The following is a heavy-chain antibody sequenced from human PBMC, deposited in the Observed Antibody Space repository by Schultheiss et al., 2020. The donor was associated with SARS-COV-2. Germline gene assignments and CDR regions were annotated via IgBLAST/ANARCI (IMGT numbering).Heavy chain of an antibody. Sequence: ASVKVSCKASGYTFTSYGISWVRQAPGQGLEWMGWINPNSGGTNYAQKFQGRVTMTRDTSISTAYMELSRLRSDDTAVYYCARMFYGGVLSGFDYWGQGTLVTVSS. CDR1: GYTFTSYG. V-gene: IGHV1-2*02. CDR2: INPNSGGT. D-gene: IGHD4-23*01. J-gene: IGHJ4*02. CDR3: ARMFYGGVLSGFDY.